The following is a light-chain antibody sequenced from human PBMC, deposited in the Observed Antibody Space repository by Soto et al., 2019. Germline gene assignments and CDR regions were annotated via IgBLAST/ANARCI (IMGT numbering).Light chain of an antibody. CDR3: CSYISGATGV. V-gene: IGLV2-18*02. J-gene: IGLJ1*01. CDR2: TVN. Sequence: QSALIQPPSVSGSPGQSVTISCTGTNSDVGSCDYVSCDQQLPGTVPEPMIDTVNVQPSGIPDRFSGSKSDNTASMTISGLLAADEADYCCCSYISGATGVFGTGTKLTVL. CDR1: NSDVGSCDY.